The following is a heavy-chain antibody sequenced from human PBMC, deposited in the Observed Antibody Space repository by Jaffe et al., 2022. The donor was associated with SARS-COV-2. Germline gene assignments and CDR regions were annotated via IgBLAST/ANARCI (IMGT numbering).Heavy chain of an antibody. Sequence: QVQLVQSGAEVKKPGASVKVSCKVSGYTLTELSMHWVRQAPGKGLEWMGGFDPEDGETIYAQKFQGRVTMTEDTSTDTAYMELSSLRSEDTAVYYCATENPIREGSWGPRGPQLGYWGQGTLVTVSS. CDR2: FDPEDGET. D-gene: IGHD3-16*01. V-gene: IGHV1-24*01. J-gene: IGHJ4*02. CDR1: GYTLTELS. CDR3: ATENPIREGSWGPRGPQLGY.